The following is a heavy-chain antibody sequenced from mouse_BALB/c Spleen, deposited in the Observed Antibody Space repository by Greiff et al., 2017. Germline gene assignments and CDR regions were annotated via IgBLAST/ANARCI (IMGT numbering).Heavy chain of an antibody. CDR2: ISSGSSTI. Sequence: DVMLVESGGGLVQPGGSRKLSCAASGFTFSSFGMHWVRQAPEKGLAWVAYISSGSSTIYYADTVKGRFTISRDNPKNTLFLQMTSLRSEDTAMYYCATGEYDGYAMDYWGQGTSVTVSS. CDR1: GFTFSSFG. J-gene: IGHJ4*01. CDR3: ATGEYDGYAMDY. D-gene: IGHD2-4*01. V-gene: IGHV5-17*02.